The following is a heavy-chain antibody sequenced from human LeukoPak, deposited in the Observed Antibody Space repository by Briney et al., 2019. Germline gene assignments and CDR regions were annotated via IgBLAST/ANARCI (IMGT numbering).Heavy chain of an antibody. CDR2: IYYSGST. Sequence: SETLSLTCTVSGGSISSTSYYWGWIRQPPGKGLEWIASIYYSGSTYYNPSLKSRVTISVDTSKNRFSLKLSSVTAADTAVYYCARGNYDYVWGGIDYWGQGTLVTVSS. CDR1: GGSISSTSYY. D-gene: IGHD3-16*01. CDR3: ARGNYDYVWGGIDY. J-gene: IGHJ4*02. V-gene: IGHV4-39*01.